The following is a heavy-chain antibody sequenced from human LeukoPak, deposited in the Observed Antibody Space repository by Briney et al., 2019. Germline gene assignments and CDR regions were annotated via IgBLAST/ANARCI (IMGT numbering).Heavy chain of an antibody. J-gene: IGHJ3*02. CDR2: INSDGSRT. Sequence: GGSLRLSCAASGFTFSSYWMHWVRQAPGKGLVWVSRINSDGSRTSYADSVKGRFTISRDNAKNTLYLQMNSLRAEDTAVYYCARVGARLGAFDIWGQGTMVTVSS. CDR1: GFTFSSYW. CDR3: ARVGARLGAFDI. V-gene: IGHV3-74*01. D-gene: IGHD6-25*01.